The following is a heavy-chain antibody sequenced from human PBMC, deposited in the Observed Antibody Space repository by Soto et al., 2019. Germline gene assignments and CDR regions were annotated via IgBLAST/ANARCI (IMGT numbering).Heavy chain of an antibody. Sequence: NPSETLSLTCTVSGGSISSGGYYWSWIRQHPGKGLEWIGYIYYSGSTYYNPSLKSRVTISVDTSKNQFSLKLSSVTAADTAVYYCARDLNLEDSSGWYGMDVWGQGTTVTVSS. J-gene: IGHJ6*02. CDR3: ARDLNLEDSSGWYGMDV. D-gene: IGHD6-19*01. CDR1: GGSISSGGYY. CDR2: IYYSGST. V-gene: IGHV4-31*03.